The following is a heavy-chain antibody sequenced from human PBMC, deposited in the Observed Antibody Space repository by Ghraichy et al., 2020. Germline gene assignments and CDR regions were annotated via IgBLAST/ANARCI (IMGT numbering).Heavy chain of an antibody. J-gene: IGHJ4*02. CDR3: ARSATIVHFGSAACVDC. Sequence: LSLTCAASGFTFSDYTMNWIRQAPGKGLEWVAYISGSGLTIYYADSVKGRFTISRDNANNLLYLQMNSLRGEDTALYFCARSATIVHFGSAACVDCWGQGTLVTVSS. CDR1: GFTFSDYT. D-gene: IGHD3-10*01. V-gene: IGHV3-11*04. CDR2: ISGSGLTI.